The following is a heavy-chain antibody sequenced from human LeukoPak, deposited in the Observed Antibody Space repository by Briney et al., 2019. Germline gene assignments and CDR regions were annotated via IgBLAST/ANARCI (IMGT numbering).Heavy chain of an antibody. V-gene: IGHV1-69*05. Sequence: ASVKVSCKASGGTFSSYAISWVRQAPGQGLERMGGIIPIFGTANYAQKFQGSVTITTDESTSTAYMELSSLRSEDTAVYYCARVEYSSSFALVGVWNAFDIWGQGTMVTVSS. CDR2: IIPIFGTA. D-gene: IGHD6-6*01. CDR3: ARVEYSSSFALVGVWNAFDI. CDR1: GGTFSSYA. J-gene: IGHJ3*02.